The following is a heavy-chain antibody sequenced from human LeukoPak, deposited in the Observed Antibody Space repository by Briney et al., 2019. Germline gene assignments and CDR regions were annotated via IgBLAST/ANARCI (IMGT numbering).Heavy chain of an antibody. D-gene: IGHD4-11*01. J-gene: IGHJ4*02. V-gene: IGHV4-61*01. CDR2: IYYSGST. Sequence: SETLSLTCAVYGGSISSSSYYWSWIRQPPGKGLEWIGYIYYSGSTNYNPSLKSRVTISVDTSKNQFSLKLSSVTAADTAVYYCARGSNYEDAFDYWGQGTLVTVSS. CDR1: GGSISSSSYY. CDR3: ARGSNYEDAFDY.